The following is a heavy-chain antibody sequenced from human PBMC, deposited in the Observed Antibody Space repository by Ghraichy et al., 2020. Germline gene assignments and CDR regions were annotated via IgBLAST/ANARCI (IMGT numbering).Heavy chain of an antibody. CDR2: IYYSGST. V-gene: IGHV4-39*01. J-gene: IGHJ2*01. Sequence: SETLSLTCTVSGGSISSSSYYWGWIRQPPGKGLEWIGSIYYSGSTYYNPSLKSRVTISVDTSKNQFSLKLSSVTAADTAVYYCARQLFGVVIHWYFDLWGRGTLVTVSS. D-gene: IGHD3-3*01. CDR1: GGSISSSSYY. CDR3: ARQLFGVVIHWYFDL.